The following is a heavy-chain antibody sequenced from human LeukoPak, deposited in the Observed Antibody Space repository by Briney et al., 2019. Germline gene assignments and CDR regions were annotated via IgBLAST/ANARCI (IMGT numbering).Heavy chain of an antibody. CDR2: ISVRSNYI. Sequence: GGSLRLSCLASGYTFSSYSINWVRQAPGKGLEWVSSISVRSNYIYYADSVRGRFRISRDDARDSLYLQMNSLRAEDTAVYYCVRLRRNSDTSGFYYYYDFWGQGTLVIVSS. J-gene: IGHJ4*02. V-gene: IGHV3-21*01. D-gene: IGHD3-22*01. CDR3: VRLRRNSDTSGFYYYYDF. CDR1: GYTFSSYS.